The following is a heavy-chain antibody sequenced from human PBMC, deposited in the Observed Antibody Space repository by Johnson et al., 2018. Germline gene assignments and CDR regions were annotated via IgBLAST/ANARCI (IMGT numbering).Heavy chain of an antibody. CDR2: ISYDGSNE. V-gene: IGHV3-30*18. CDR3: SKDRYTYGYGDHHAFDI. J-gene: IGHJ3*02. CDR1: GFTFSSYG. D-gene: IGHD5-18*01. Sequence: QVQLVQSGGGVVQPGMSLRLSCAASGFTFSSYGLHWIRQAPGKGLEWVALISYDGSNEYYADSVKGRFTISRDNSKNTLYLQMNSLRAKDTAVYYCSKDRYTYGYGDHHAFDIGGQGTMVTVSA.